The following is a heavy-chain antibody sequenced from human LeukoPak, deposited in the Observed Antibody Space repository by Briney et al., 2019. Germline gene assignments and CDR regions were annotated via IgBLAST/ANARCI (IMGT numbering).Heavy chain of an antibody. D-gene: IGHD2-21*02. V-gene: IGHV3-23*01. Sequence: PGGSLGLSCAASGFIFSNYAMSWVRQAPGKGLEWVSSVSGSAGSTYYADSVKGRFSISRDDSNKMLSLQMNSLRAEDTALYYCAKGLGDFGRTGAFDIWGQGTMVTVSS. CDR2: VSGSAGST. J-gene: IGHJ3*02. CDR3: AKGLGDFGRTGAFDI. CDR1: GFIFSNYA.